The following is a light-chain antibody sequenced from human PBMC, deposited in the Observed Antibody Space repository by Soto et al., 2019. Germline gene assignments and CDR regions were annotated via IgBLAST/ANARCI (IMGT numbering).Light chain of an antibody. J-gene: IGKJ1*01. CDR1: QSVSSY. Sequence: ESWLAQSPAPLFLASGERATLPRRASQSVSSYLAWYQQKPGQAPRLLIYDASNRATGIPARFSGSGSGTDFTLTISSLEPEDFAVYYCQQRSNWPWTFGQGTKVDIK. V-gene: IGKV3-11*01. CDR3: QQRSNWPWT. CDR2: DAS.